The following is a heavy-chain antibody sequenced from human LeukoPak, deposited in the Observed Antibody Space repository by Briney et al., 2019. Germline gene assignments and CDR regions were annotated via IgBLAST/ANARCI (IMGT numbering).Heavy chain of an antibody. CDR1: GDSVSTNSAT. D-gene: IGHD1-26*01. CDR3: ARLVGASWFDS. J-gene: IGHJ5*01. CDR2: TYYRSKWYN. V-gene: IGHV6-1*01. Sequence: SQTLSLTCAISGDSVSTNSATWTWLRQSPSRGLEWLGRTYYRSKWYNDYAVSMKSRITINPDTSKNQFSLQLNSVAPEDTAVYYCARLVGASWFDSWGQGTLVTVSS.